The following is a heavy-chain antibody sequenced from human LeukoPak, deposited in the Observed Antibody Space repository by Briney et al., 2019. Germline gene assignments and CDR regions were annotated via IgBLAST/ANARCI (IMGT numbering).Heavy chain of an antibody. CDR2: IHTSGST. V-gene: IGHV4-61*02. D-gene: IGHD3/OR15-3a*01. CDR1: GGSVGSGSYY. J-gene: IGHJ4*02. Sequence: NPSETLSLTCTVSGGSVGSGSYYWDWIRQTAGKGLEWIGRIHTSGSTKYSPSLKGRLTILIDTSSNQVSLNLSSVTAADTAIYYCARHGQSSDYWGPGTVVTVSS. CDR3: ARHGQSSDY.